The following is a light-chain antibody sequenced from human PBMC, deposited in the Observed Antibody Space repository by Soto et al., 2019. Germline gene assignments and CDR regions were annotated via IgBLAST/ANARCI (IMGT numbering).Light chain of an antibody. CDR1: QSVSGN. J-gene: IGKJ1*01. CDR3: QQYDNWPPWT. CDR2: ATS. Sequence: EIVMTQSTATLSVSPGERATLSCRATQSVSGNLAWYQQKPGQPPGLLIYATSSRPTGIPARFSGSGSGTEFTLTISSLQSEDFAVYYCQQYDNWPPWTFGQGTKVEIK. V-gene: IGKV3-15*01.